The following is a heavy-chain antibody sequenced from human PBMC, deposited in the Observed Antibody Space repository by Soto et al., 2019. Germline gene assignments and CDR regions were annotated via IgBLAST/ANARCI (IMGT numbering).Heavy chain of an antibody. Sequence: GGSLRLSCAASGFTFSSYAMSWVRQAPGKGLEWVSAISGSGGSTYYADSVKGRFTISRDNSKNTLYLQMNSLRAEDTAVYFCVKVYSDFWTGYPYYFDYWGQGTLVTVSS. CDR3: VKVYSDFWTGYPYYFDY. J-gene: IGHJ4*02. CDR2: ISGSGGST. CDR1: GFTFSSYA. V-gene: IGHV3-23*01. D-gene: IGHD3-3*01.